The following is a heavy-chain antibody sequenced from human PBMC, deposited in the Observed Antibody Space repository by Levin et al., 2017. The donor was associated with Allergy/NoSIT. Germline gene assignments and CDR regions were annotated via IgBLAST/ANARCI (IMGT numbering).Heavy chain of an antibody. CDR2: ISGSGSTK. D-gene: IGHD5/OR15-5a*01. V-gene: IGHV3-48*01. J-gene: IGHJ4*02. Sequence: GGSLRLSCEVSGFNFNSYSMSWVRQAPGKGPEWVSKISGSGSTKNYADSVTGRFTISRDNAKNLLYLQMNNLRAEDTAVYYCVRVSVAPHWGQGTLVTVSS. CDR3: VRVSVAPH. CDR1: GFNFNSYS.